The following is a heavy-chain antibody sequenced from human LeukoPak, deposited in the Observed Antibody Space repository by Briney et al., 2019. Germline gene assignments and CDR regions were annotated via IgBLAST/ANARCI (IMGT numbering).Heavy chain of an antibody. Sequence: QPGGSLRLSCAASGFTLSSYAMHWVRQAPGKGLEYVSAISGIGGSTYYANSVKGRFTISRDNSKNTLYLQMGSLRAEDMAVYYCARFGYSSSWSFNDYWGQGTLVTVSS. D-gene: IGHD6-13*01. V-gene: IGHV3-64*01. J-gene: IGHJ4*02. CDR2: ISGIGGST. CDR1: GFTLSSYA. CDR3: ARFGYSSSWSFNDY.